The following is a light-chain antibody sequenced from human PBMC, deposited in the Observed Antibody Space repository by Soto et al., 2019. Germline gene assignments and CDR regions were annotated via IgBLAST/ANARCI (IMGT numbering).Light chain of an antibody. J-gene: IGLJ1*01. V-gene: IGLV2-8*01. CDR1: SSDVGGYNY. CDR3: SSYAGSRYV. CDR2: EVS. Sequence: QSALTPPPSASGSPGQSVTISCTGTSSDVGGYNYVSWYQQHPGKAPKLMIYEVSKRPSGVPDRFSGSKSGNTASLTVSGLQAEDEADYYCSSYAGSRYVFGTGTKLTVL.